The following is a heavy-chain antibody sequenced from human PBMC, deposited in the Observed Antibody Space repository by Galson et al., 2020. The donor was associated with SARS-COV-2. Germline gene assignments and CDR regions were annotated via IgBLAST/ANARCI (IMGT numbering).Heavy chain of an antibody. CDR2: ISSGTNI. V-gene: IGHV3-21*05. Sequence: GESLKISCAASGFTFSIYSMNWARQAPGKGLEWISYISSGTNIYYADSLKGRITISRDNAKNSLYLQMHSLRVEDTAVYYCARGLKLPYCGGDCRHAFDIWGQGTMVTVSS. D-gene: IGHD2-21*02. CDR3: ARGLKLPYCGGDCRHAFDI. CDR1: GFTFSIYS. J-gene: IGHJ3*02.